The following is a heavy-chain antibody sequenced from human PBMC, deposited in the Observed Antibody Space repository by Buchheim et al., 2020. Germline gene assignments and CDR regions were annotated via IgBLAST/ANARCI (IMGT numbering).Heavy chain of an antibody. D-gene: IGHD3-10*02. Sequence: EVQLVESGGGLVKPGESLRLSCTAAQFDFSTYTMNWVRQAPGKGLEWVASISSTGRYLFYGDSVKGRFSISRDNAKHSLYLQMNSLRVDDTAVYYCADSNTDVREAFDYWGQGTL. CDR2: ISSTGRYL. V-gene: IGHV3-21*06. J-gene: IGHJ4*02. CDR3: ADSNTDVREAFDY. CDR1: QFDFSTYT.